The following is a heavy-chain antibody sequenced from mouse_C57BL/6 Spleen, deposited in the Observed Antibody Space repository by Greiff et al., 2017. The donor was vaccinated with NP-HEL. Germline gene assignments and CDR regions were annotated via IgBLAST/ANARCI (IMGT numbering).Heavy chain of an antibody. CDR1: GFTFSDYG. V-gene: IGHV5-17*01. J-gene: IGHJ3*01. CDR2: ISSGSSTI. D-gene: IGHD4-1*01. Sequence: EVKLVESGGGLVKPGGSLKLSCAASGFTFSDYGMHWVRQAPEKGLEWVAYISSGSSTIYYADTVKGRFTISRDNAKNTLFLQMTSLRSEDTAMYYCAELTGTYAYWGQGTLVTVSA. CDR3: AELTGTYAY.